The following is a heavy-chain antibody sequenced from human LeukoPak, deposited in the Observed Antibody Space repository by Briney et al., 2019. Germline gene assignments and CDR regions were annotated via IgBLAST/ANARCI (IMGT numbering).Heavy chain of an antibody. V-gene: IGHV4-34*01. CDR1: GGSFSGYY. J-gene: IGHJ4*02. CDR2: INHSGST. Sequence: SETLSLTCAVYGGSFSGYYWSWIRQPPGKGLEWIGEINHSGSTNYNPSLKSRVTISVDTSKNQFSLKLSSVTAADTAVYYCARLGSCHVVGRVAYQLLCYFDYWGQGTPVTVSS. D-gene: IGHD2-2*01. CDR3: ARLGSCHVVGRVAYQLLCYFDY.